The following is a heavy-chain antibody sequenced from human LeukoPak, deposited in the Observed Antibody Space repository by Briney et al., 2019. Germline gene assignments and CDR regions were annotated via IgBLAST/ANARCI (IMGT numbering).Heavy chain of an antibody. D-gene: IGHD3-22*01. CDR3: ARGRRGDSSGYYYPFDY. Sequence: PGRPLRLSCAASGFTFSSYAMHWVRQAPGKGLEWVAVISYDGSNKYYADSVKGRFTISRDNSKNTLYLQMNSLRAEDTAVYYCARGRRGDSSGYYYPFDYWGQGTLVTVSS. V-gene: IGHV3-30-3*01. CDR2: ISYDGSNK. CDR1: GFTFSSYA. J-gene: IGHJ4*02.